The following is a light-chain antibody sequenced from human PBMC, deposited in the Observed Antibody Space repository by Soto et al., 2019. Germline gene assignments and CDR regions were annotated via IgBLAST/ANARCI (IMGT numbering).Light chain of an antibody. V-gene: IGLV2-14*01. Sequence: QSALTQPASVSGSPGQSITISCTGTSSDVGGYNYVSWYQQHPGKAPKLMIYDVNNRPSGVSNRFSGSKSGNTASLTISGLQAEDEADYYCSSYTGSSTYVVFGVGTKLAVL. J-gene: IGLJ2*01. CDR3: SSYTGSSTYVV. CDR1: SSDVGGYNY. CDR2: DVN.